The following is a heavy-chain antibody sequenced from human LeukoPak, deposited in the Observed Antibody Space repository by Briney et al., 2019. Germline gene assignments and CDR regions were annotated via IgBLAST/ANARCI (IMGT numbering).Heavy chain of an antibody. V-gene: IGHV4-39*01. CDR1: GGSISSSSYY. CDR3: ARLFRKLGRFDY. J-gene: IGHJ4*02. CDR2: IYYSGST. D-gene: IGHD1-26*01. Sequence: PSETLSLTCTVSGGSISSSSYYWGWXRXPPGKGXEWIGSIYYSGSTYYNPSLKSRVTISVDTSKNQFSLKLSSVTAADTAVYYCARLFRKLGRFDYWGQGTLVTVSS.